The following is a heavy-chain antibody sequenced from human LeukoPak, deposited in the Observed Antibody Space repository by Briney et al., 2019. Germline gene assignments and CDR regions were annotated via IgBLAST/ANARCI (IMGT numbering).Heavy chain of an antibody. Sequence: ASVKVSCKASGYTFTSYDINWVRQATGQGLEWMGWMNPNSGNTGYAQKFQGRVTITRNTSISTAYMELSSLRSEDTAVYYCARSNNMVRGVIGYWGQRTLFTVSS. CDR3: ARSNNMVRGVIGY. D-gene: IGHD3-10*01. J-gene: IGHJ4*02. V-gene: IGHV1-8*01. CDR2: MNPNSGNT. CDR1: GYTFTSYD.